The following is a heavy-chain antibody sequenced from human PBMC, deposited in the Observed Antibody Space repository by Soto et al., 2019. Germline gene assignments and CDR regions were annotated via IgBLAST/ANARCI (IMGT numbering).Heavy chain of an antibody. D-gene: IGHD3-22*01. Sequence: GGSLRLSCAASGFTFSSYSMNWVRQAPGKGLEWVSSISSSSSYIYYADSVKGRFTISRDNTKNSLYLQMNSLRAEDTAVYYCARYERKTYYYDSGGHRYQFDYWGQGNLVTVS. J-gene: IGHJ4*01. CDR1: GFTFSSYS. CDR2: ISSSSSYI. V-gene: IGHV3-21*01. CDR3: ARYERKTYYYDSGGHRYQFDY.